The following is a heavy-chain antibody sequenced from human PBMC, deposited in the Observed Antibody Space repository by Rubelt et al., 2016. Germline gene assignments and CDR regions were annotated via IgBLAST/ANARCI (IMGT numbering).Heavy chain of an antibody. Sequence: QAPGKGLEWVSAISGSGGSTYYADSVKGRFTISRDNAKNSLYLQMNSLTAEDTAAYFCARDRDIVVVQSGFDSWGLGTLVTVSS. D-gene: IGHD2-2*01. CDR2: ISGSGGST. J-gene: IGHJ4*02. CDR3: ARDRDIVVVQSGFDS. V-gene: IGHV3-23*01.